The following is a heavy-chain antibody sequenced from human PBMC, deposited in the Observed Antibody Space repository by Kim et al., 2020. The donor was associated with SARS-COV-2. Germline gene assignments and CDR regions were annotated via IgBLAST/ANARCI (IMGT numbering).Heavy chain of an antibody. CDR2: IIPSFGTA. J-gene: IGHJ3*02. Sequence: SVKVSCKASGGTFSSYAISWVRQAPGQGLEWMGGIIPSFGTANYAQKFQGRVTITADKSTSTAYMELSSLRSEDTAVYYGARPTPGYCSGGSCYSDDAFDIWGQGTMVTVSS. CDR3: ARPTPGYCSGGSCYSDDAFDI. CDR1: GGTFSSYA. D-gene: IGHD2-15*01. V-gene: IGHV1-69*06.